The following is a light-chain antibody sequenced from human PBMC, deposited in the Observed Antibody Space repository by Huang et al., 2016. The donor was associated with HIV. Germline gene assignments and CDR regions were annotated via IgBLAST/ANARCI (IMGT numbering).Light chain of an antibody. CDR1: QSVGGN. CDR2: GST. J-gene: IGKJ4*01. Sequence: IVMTLTPATLPVSPGGRATLSCRASQSVGGNMAWYQQKPGQAPRLIIYGSTTRAAGVPARFSGSGSGTDFTLTIYNLQSEEFAVYYCQQYNNWHLTFGGGTTV. CDR3: QQYNNWHLT. V-gene: IGKV3-15*01.